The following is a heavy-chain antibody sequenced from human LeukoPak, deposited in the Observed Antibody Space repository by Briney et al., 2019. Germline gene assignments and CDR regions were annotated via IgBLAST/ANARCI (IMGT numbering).Heavy chain of an antibody. J-gene: IGHJ2*01. Sequence: SETLSLTCTVSGGSISSSSYYWGWIRQPPGKGLEWIGSIYYSGSTYYNPSLKSRVTISVDTSKNQFSLKLSSVTAADTAVYYCAIQVAGSGWGVGGWYFDLWGRGTLVTVSS. V-gene: IGHV4-39*01. CDR1: GGSISSSSYY. CDR3: AIQVAGSGWGVGGWYFDL. CDR2: IYYSGST. D-gene: IGHD6-19*01.